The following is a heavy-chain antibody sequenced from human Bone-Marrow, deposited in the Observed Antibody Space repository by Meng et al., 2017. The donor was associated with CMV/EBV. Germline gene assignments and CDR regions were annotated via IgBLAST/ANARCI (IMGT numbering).Heavy chain of an antibody. CDR3: ARWNFWSGYYLDY. V-gene: IGHV3-72*01. J-gene: IGHJ4*02. CDR2: TRNKANSYTT. D-gene: IGHD3-3*01. CDR1: GFTFSDYY. Sequence: GGSLRLSCAASGFTFSDYYMSWIRQAPGKGLEWVGRTRNKANSYTTEYAASVKGRFTISRDDSKNSLYLQMNSLKTEDTAVYYCARWNFWSGYYLDYWGQGTLVTVSS.